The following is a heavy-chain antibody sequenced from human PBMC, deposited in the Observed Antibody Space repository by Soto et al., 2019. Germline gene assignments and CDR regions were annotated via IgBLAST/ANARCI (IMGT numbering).Heavy chain of an antibody. Sequence: QVQLVQSGAEVKKPGASMKVSCKASGYSFTGHFVHWVRQAPGQGLEWLGWINPHSGDTKYAQKFQGRVTMTRDTSFSTAYVELSRLRSDDTAVYYCARDVYSVEYWGQGTLVTVSS. V-gene: IGHV1-2*02. CDR2: INPHSGDT. D-gene: IGHD2-8*01. CDR3: ARDVYSVEY. CDR1: GYSFTGHF. J-gene: IGHJ4*02.